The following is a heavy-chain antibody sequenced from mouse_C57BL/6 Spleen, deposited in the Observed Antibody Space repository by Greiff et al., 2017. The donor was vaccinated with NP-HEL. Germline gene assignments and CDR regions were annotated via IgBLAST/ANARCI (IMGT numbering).Heavy chain of an antibody. J-gene: IGHJ2*01. V-gene: IGHV1-22*01. CDR1: GYTFTDYN. CDR2: INPNNGGT. Sequence: VQLQQSGPELVKPGASVKMSCKASGYTFTDYNMHWVKQSHGKSLEWIGYINPNNGGTSYNQKFKGKATLTVNKSSSTAYMELRSLTSEDSAVYYCARRGDYYGSSYEYYFDYWGQGTTLTVSS. CDR3: ARRGDYYGSSYEYYFDY. D-gene: IGHD1-1*01.